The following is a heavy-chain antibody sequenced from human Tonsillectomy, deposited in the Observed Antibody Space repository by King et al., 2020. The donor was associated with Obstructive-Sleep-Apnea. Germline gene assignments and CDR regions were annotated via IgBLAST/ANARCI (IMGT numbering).Heavy chain of an antibody. V-gene: IGHV3-73*02. CDR1: GLTFSGSA. CDR2: IRSKANSYAT. J-gene: IGHJ6*02. D-gene: IGHD2-2*01. CDR3: TSSGTSSRNYYYYYGMDV. Sequence: VQLVESGGGLVQPGGSLKLSCAASGLTFSGSAMHWVRQASGKGLEWVGSIRSKANSYATAYDASVKGRFTISRDDTKNTAYLQMNSLKTEDTAVYYCTSSGTSSRNYYYYYGMDVWGQGTTVTVS.